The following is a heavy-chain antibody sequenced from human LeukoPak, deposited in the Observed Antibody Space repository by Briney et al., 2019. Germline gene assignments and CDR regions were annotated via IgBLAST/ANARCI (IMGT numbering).Heavy chain of an antibody. CDR2: INAGNGNT. D-gene: IGHD2-2*03. J-gene: IGHJ6*02. Sequence: ASVKVSCKASGYTFTIHAMHWVRQAPGQRLEWMGWINAGNGNTKYSQKFQGRVTITRDTSASTAYMELSSLRSEDTAVYYCARGDGYCTSTSCYDYYYYGMDVWGQGTTVTVSS. CDR3: ARGDGYCTSTSCYDYYYYGMDV. CDR1: GYTFTIHA. V-gene: IGHV1-3*01.